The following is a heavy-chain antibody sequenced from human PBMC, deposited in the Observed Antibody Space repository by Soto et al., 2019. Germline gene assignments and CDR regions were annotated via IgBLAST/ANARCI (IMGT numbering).Heavy chain of an antibody. V-gene: IGHV1-69*13. Sequence: GASVKVSCKACGGTFSSYSISWVRQAPGQGLEWMGGIIPIFGTANYAQKFQGRVTITADESTSTAYMELSSLRSEDTAVYYCARVRLRRIDPWGQGTLVTV. CDR2: IIPIFGTA. CDR1: GGTFSSYS. CDR3: ARVRLRRIDP. J-gene: IGHJ5*02. D-gene: IGHD4-17*01.